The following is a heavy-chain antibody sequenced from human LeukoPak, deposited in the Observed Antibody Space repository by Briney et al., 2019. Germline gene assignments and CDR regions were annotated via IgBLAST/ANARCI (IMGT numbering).Heavy chain of an antibody. Sequence: ASVRVSCKASGGTFSSYTISWVRQAPGQGLEWMGRIIPILGIANYAQKFQGRVTITADKSTSTAYMELSSLRSEDTAVYYCARDGSGSYFDYWGQGTLVTVSS. CDR2: IIPILGIA. D-gene: IGHD3-10*01. CDR1: GGTFSSYT. V-gene: IGHV1-69*04. J-gene: IGHJ4*02. CDR3: ARDGSGSYFDY.